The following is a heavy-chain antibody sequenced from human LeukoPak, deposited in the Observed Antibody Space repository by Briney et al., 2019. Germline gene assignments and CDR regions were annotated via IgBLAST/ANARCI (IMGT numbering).Heavy chain of an antibody. CDR2: IYTSGST. V-gene: IGHV4-4*09. CDR3: ARVLRYFDTATAYYYYYYMDV. CDR1: GGSISSYY. Sequence: SETLSLTCTVSGGSISSYYWSWIRQPPGKGLEWIGYIYTSGSTNYNPSLKSRVTISVDTSKNQFSLKLSSVTAADTAVYYCARVLRYFDTATAYYYYYYMDVWGKGTTVAVSS. J-gene: IGHJ6*03. D-gene: IGHD3-9*01.